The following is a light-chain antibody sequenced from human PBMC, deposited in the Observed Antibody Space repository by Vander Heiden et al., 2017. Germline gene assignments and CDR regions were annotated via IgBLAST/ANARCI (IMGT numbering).Light chain of an antibody. V-gene: IGLV4-69*01. CDR2: VNRDGSH. CDR1: SGHSTYA. CDR3: QTWDTGVPYV. J-gene: IGLJ7*01. Sequence: QPVLTQSPSASASLGASVKLTCTLSSGHSTYAIAWHQQQPEKGPRYLMKVNRDGSHIKGDGIPDRFSASSSGAERYLIISSLQSEDEADYYCQTWDTGVPYVFGGGTQLTVL.